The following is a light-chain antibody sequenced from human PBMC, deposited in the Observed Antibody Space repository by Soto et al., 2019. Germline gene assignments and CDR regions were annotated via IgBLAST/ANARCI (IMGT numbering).Light chain of an antibody. CDR2: GAS. V-gene: IGKV3-20*01. CDR1: QSVDSNY. CDR3: QHYSFSSYT. J-gene: IGKJ2*01. Sequence: EIVLTQSPGTLSLSPGERATLSCRASQSVDSNYLAWYQQRPGQAPRLLTHGASGSATGIPDRFSGSGSGTVFSLTISRLEPEDFAVYYCQHYSFSSYTFGQGTKLEIK.